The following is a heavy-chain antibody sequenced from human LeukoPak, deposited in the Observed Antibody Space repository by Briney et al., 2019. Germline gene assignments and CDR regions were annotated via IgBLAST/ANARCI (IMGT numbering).Heavy chain of an antibody. CDR3: AREADSSDAFDI. CDR1: GFTFSSYG. V-gene: IGHV3-33*01. Sequence: GGSLRLSCAASGFTFSSYGIHWVRQAPGKGLEWVAVIWNDGSNKYYADSVKGRFTISRDNSKNTLYLQMNSLRAEDTAVYYCAREADSSDAFDIWGQGTMVTVSS. J-gene: IGHJ3*02. CDR2: IWNDGSNK. D-gene: IGHD3-22*01.